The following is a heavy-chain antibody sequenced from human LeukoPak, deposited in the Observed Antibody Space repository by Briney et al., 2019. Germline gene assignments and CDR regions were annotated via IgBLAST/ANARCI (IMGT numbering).Heavy chain of an antibody. Sequence: SETLSLTCTVSGGSISGGNHYWSWIRQPAGKGLEWIGRIYTSGSTNYNPSLKSRVTISVDTSRNHFSLRLSSVTAADTAVYYCARDSCSSTTCYLNWGQGTLVTVSS. D-gene: IGHD2-2*01. CDR2: IYTSGST. CDR3: ARDSCSSTTCYLN. V-gene: IGHV4-61*02. J-gene: IGHJ4*02. CDR1: GGSISGGNHY.